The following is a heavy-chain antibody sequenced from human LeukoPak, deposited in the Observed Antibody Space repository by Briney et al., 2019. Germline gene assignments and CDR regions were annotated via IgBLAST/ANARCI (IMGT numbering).Heavy chain of an antibody. Sequence: GGSLRLSCAASGFTFSSYAMHWVRQAPGKGLEWVAVISYDGSNKYYADSVKGRFTISRDNSKNTLYLQMNSLRAEDTAVFYCAKDTYYYGSGSYGWFDPWGQGTLVTVSS. V-gene: IGHV3-30*04. CDR2: ISYDGSNK. D-gene: IGHD3-10*01. J-gene: IGHJ5*02. CDR1: GFTFSSYA. CDR3: AKDTYYYGSGSYGWFDP.